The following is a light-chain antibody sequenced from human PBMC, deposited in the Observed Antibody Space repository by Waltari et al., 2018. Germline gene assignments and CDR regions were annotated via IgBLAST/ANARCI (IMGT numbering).Light chain of an antibody. CDR1: PSVTRAF. J-gene: IGKJ1*01. CDR2: GAS. Sequence: EIVSAQSHSTSLLSPGARATISCRASPSVTRAFIWYQQKLGHSPMLLIYGASNRATGIPDRFSGSGSGTDFSLTISSLEPEDFAVYYCQHYLRLPATFGQGTKVEIK. CDR3: QHYLRLPAT. V-gene: IGKV3-20*01.